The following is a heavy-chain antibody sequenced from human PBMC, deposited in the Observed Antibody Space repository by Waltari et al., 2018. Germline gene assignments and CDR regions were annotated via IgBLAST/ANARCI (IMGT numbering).Heavy chain of an antibody. CDR1: GFTVSSNY. CDR2: IYSGGST. J-gene: IGHJ4*02. D-gene: IGHD5-12*01. CDR3: VRGGYNKAGYFDY. Sequence: EVQLVETGGGLIQPGGSLRLSCAASGFTVSSNYMSWVRQAPGKGLEWVSVIYSGGSTYYADSVKGRFTISRDNSKNTLYLQMNSLRAEDTAVYYCVRGGYNKAGYFDYWGQGTLVTVSS. V-gene: IGHV3-53*02.